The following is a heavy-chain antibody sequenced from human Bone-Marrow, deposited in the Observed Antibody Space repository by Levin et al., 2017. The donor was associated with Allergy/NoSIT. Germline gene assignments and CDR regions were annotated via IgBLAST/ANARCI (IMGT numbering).Heavy chain of an antibody. D-gene: IGHD6-13*01. CDR2: IYYSGST. CDR3: ARGPYSSSWYEFQNYYYYMDV. Sequence: PSETLSLTCTVSGGSISSGGYYWSWIRQHPGKGLEGIGYIYYSGSTYYNPSLKSRVTISVDTSKNQFSLKLSSVTAADTAVYYCARGPYSSSWYEFQNYYYYMDVWGKGTTVTVSS. J-gene: IGHJ6*03. CDR1: GGSISSGGYY. V-gene: IGHV4-31*03.